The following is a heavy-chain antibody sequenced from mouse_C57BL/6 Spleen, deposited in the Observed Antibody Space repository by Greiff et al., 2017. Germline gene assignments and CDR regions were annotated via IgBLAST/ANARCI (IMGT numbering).Heavy chain of an antibody. D-gene: IGHD2-14*01. V-gene: IGHV5-12*01. Sequence: EVKLVESGGGLVQPGGSLKLSCAASGFTFSDYYMYWVRQTPEKRLEWVAYISNGGGSTYYPDTVKGRFTISRDNAKNSLYLQMSRLKAEDTSMYDGARGTYLDYWGQGTTLTVSS. CDR1: GFTFSDYY. CDR2: ISNGGGST. CDR3: ARGTYLDY. J-gene: IGHJ2*01.